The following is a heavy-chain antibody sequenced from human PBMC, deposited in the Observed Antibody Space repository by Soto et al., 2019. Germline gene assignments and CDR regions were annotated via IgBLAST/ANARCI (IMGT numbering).Heavy chain of an antibody. J-gene: IGHJ4*02. CDR3: AIHLPTSIAAAVDY. CDR2: IYYSGST. D-gene: IGHD6-13*01. Sequence: QLQLQESGPGLVKPSETLSLTCTVSGGSISSSSYYWGWIRQPPGKGLEWIGSIYYSGSTYYNPSLKSRVTISVDTSKNQFSLKLSSVTAADTAVDYCAIHLPTSIAAAVDYWGQGTLVTVSS. CDR1: GGSISSSSYY. V-gene: IGHV4-39*01.